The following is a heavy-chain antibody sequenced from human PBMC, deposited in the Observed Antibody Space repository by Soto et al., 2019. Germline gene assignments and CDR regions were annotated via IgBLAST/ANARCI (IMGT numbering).Heavy chain of an antibody. CDR1: FTFSMYS. V-gene: IGHV3-23*01. D-gene: IGHD3-22*01. Sequence: FTFSMYSMNWVRQAPGKGLDWDSAISGSVGSTYYADSVKGRFTTSRDNTKNTLYLQMNSLRAEDTGVYYCARGATMTVVGTDFDYWGQGTLVTVSS. J-gene: IGHJ4*02. CDR2: ISGSVGST. CDR3: ARGATMTVVGTDFDY.